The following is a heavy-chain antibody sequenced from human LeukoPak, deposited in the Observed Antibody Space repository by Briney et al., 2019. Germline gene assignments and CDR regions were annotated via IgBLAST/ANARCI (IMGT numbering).Heavy chain of an antibody. D-gene: IGHD3-3*01. Sequence: GGSLRLSCAASGFTFSSYAMSWVRQAPGKGLEWVSAISGSGGSTYYADSVKGRFTISRDNSKNTPYLQMNSLRAEDTAVYYCARELRQYYDFWSGYDNWFDPWGQGTLVTVSS. CDR2: ISGSGGST. V-gene: IGHV3-23*01. CDR1: GFTFSSYA. CDR3: ARELRQYYDFWSGYDNWFDP. J-gene: IGHJ5*02.